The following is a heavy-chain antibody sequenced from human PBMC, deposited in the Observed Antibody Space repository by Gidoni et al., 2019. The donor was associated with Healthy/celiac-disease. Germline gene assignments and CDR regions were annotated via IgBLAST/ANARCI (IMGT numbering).Heavy chain of an antibody. D-gene: IGHD3-9*01. CDR1: GFTVSSNY. CDR3: ARTRDYDILTGYYWDWYFDL. V-gene: IGHV3-53*01. J-gene: IGHJ2*01. Sequence: EVQLVESGGGLIQLGGSLRLSCAASGFTVSSNYMSWVRQAPGKGLEWVSVIDSGGSTSYADSVKGRFTISRDNSKNTLYLQMNSLRAEDTAVYYCARTRDYDILTGYYWDWYFDLWGRGTLVTVSS. CDR2: IDSGGST.